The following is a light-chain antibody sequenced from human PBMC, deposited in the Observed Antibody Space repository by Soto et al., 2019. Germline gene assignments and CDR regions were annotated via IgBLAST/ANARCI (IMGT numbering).Light chain of an antibody. CDR1: SSDVGSYNL. V-gene: IGLV2-23*01. CDR2: EGS. CDR3: CSYAGSSTSL. J-gene: IGLJ2*01. Sequence: QSALTQPASVSGSPGQSITISCTGTSSDVGSYNLVSWYQQHPGKAPKLMIYEGSKRPSGVSNLFSGSKSGNTASLTISGLQAEDEADYYCCSYAGSSTSLFGGGTKLTVL.